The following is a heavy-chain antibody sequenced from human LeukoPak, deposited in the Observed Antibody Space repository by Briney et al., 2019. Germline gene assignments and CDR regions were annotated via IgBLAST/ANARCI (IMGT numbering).Heavy chain of an antibody. J-gene: IGHJ4*02. V-gene: IGHV4-59*11. CDR2: INYSGST. Sequence: SETLSLTCTVSSDSISSHYWSWIRQPPGKGLEWIGYINYSGSTSCNPSLKSRVTISVDTSKNQFSLKLSSVTAADTAVYYCARNRGLDSWGQGTLVTVSS. D-gene: IGHD2/OR15-2a*01. CDR3: ARNRGLDS. CDR1: SDSISSHY.